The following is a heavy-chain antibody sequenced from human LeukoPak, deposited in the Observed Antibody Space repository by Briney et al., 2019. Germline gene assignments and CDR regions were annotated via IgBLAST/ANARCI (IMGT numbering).Heavy chain of an antibody. J-gene: IGHJ4*02. Sequence: ASVKVSCKASGGTFSSYAISWVRQAPGQGLEWMGGISPIFGTANYAQKFQGRVTITTDESTSTAYMELSSLRSEDTAVYYCARSQGFLEWLLYLLDYWGQGTLVTVSS. CDR1: GGTFSSYA. D-gene: IGHD3-3*01. CDR3: ARSQGFLEWLLYLLDY. CDR2: ISPIFGTA. V-gene: IGHV1-69*05.